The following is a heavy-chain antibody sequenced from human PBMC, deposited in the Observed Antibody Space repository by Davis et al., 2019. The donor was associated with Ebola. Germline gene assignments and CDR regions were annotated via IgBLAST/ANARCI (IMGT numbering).Heavy chain of an antibody. CDR3: ATNSGGIELWTYFEY. V-gene: IGHV1-2*02. CDR2: INPKNGAT. Sequence: ASVKVSCKTSGYTFSDYYIHWVRQAPGQGLEWMGWINPKNGATNYAQKFRGRVTVTRDTPVNTAYLQLSSLRPNDTAVYSCATNSGGIELWTYFEYWGQGTLVTVSS. J-gene: IGHJ4*02. CDR1: GYTFSDYY. D-gene: IGHD7-27*01.